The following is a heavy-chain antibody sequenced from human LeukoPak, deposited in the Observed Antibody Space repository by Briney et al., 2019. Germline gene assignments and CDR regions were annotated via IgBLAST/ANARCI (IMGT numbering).Heavy chain of an antibody. CDR1: GGTFSSYA. CDR2: IIPIFGTA. D-gene: IGHD1-26*01. V-gene: IGHV1-69*05. Sequence: SVKVSCKASGGTFSSYAICWVRQAPGQGLEWMGGIIPIFGTANYAQKFQGRVTITTDESTSTAYMELSSLRSEDTAVYYCARDDGEAIYSDNPGYFFDYWGQGTLVTVSS. CDR3: ARDDGEAIYSDNPGYFFDY. J-gene: IGHJ4*02.